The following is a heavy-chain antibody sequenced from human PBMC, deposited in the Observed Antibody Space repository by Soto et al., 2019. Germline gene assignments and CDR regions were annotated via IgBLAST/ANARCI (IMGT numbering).Heavy chain of an antibody. J-gene: IGHJ4*02. Sequence: PSETLSLTCTVSGASISSSNYYWGWIRQPPGKGLEWIGSIYYSANTYYNPSLKSRVTISVDTSKNQFSLRLSSVTAADTAVYYCVSSNRGSSHWGQGTLVTSPQ. CDR1: GASISSSNYY. CDR2: IYYSANT. D-gene: IGHD3-10*01. V-gene: IGHV4-39*01. CDR3: VSSNRGSSH.